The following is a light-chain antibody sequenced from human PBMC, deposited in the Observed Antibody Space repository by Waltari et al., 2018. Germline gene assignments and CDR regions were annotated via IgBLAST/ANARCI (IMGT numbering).Light chain of an antibody. CDR3: QQYDISPLT. V-gene: IGKV3-20*01. Sequence: EIVLTQSPGSLSLSSGERATLSCSASQPVRTTYLAWYQQKPGQAPTLLIYGASSRATGNPDRFSCSGSGTDFSLTISSLEPEEFAVYYCQQYDISPLTFGRGTKVEIK. J-gene: IGKJ4*01. CDR2: GAS. CDR1: QPVRTTY.